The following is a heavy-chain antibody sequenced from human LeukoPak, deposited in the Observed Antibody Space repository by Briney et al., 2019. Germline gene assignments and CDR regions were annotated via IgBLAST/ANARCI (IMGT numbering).Heavy chain of an antibody. CDR2: ISCSGCST. Sequence: GGSLRLSCAASGFTFSSYGMSWVRQAPGKGLEWVSAISCSGCSTYYADSVKGRFTISRDNSKNTLYLQMNSLRVEDTAVYYCAKVAKYYYGSETYYFFEHWGQGTPVTASS. D-gene: IGHD3-10*01. CDR3: AKVAKYYYGSETYYFFEH. J-gene: IGHJ4*02. V-gene: IGHV3-23*01. CDR1: GFTFSSYG.